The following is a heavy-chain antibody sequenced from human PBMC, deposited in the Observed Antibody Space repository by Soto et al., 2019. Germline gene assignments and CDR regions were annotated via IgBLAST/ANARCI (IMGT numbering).Heavy chain of an antibody. CDR2: ISYDGSNK. D-gene: IGHD3-22*01. J-gene: IGHJ3*02. Sequence: GGSLRLSCAASGFTFSSYGMHWVRQAPGKGLEWVAVISYDGSNKYYADSVKGRFTISRDNSKNTLYLQMNSLRAEDTAVYYCAKDFVWRSVTMIVVANTAAFDIWGQGTMVTVSS. CDR3: AKDFVWRSVTMIVVANTAAFDI. V-gene: IGHV3-30*18. CDR1: GFTFSSYG.